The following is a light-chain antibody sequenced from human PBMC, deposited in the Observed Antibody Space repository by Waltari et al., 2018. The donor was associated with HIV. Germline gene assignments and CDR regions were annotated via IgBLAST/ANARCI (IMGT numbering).Light chain of an antibody. V-gene: IGKV3D-15*03. CDR3: HQYHDWYT. CDR2: DAS. CDR1: QSISNN. Sequence: IAMTQSPAPLSVSPGESATLSCRASQSISNNLALFQQKPGQAPRLLIYDASFRATGIPARFSGSGSGTEFTLTVSFLQSEDFAVYYCHQYHDWYTFGQGTKLEIK. J-gene: IGKJ2*01.